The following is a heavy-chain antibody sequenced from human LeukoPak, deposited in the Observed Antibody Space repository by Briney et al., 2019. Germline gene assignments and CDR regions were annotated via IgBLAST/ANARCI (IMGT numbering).Heavy chain of an antibody. D-gene: IGHD3-3*01. CDR2: ISWNSGST. Sequence: GGSLRPSCAASGFTFAANAMHWVRQAPGKGLEWVSCISWNSGSTGYADSVKGRFTTSRDNATNPPYLQMNSLRAEDPALYYCAKGIGADPIYCFDYWGQGTLVTVSS. J-gene: IGHJ4*02. CDR3: AKGIGADPIYCFDY. V-gene: IGHV3-9*01. CDR1: GFTFAANA.